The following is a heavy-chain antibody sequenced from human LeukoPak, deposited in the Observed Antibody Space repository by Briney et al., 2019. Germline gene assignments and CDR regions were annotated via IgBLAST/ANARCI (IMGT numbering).Heavy chain of an antibody. CDR1: GFTFSSYA. CDR3: VKAYCSSTSCYEDY. Sequence: GGSLRLSCSASGFTFSSYAMHWVRQAPGKGLEYVSAISSNGGSTYYADSVKGRFTISRDNSKNTQYLQMSSLRAEDTAVYYCVKAYCSSTSCYEDYWGQGTLVTVSS. D-gene: IGHD2-2*01. V-gene: IGHV3-64D*06. J-gene: IGHJ4*02. CDR2: ISSNGGST.